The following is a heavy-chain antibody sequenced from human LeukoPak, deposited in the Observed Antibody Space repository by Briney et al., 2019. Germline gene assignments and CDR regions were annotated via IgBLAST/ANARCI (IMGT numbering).Heavy chain of an antibody. Sequence: PGGSLRLSCAASGFTFSSYSMNWVRQAPGQGLEWVSSISSTSSYIYYADSVKGRFTISRDNAKNSLYLQMNSLRAEDTAVYYCAIEISYYYFDYWGQGTLVTVSS. CDR2: ISSTSSYI. D-gene: IGHD3-10*01. CDR3: AIEISYYYFDY. CDR1: GFTFSSYS. V-gene: IGHV3-21*01. J-gene: IGHJ4*02.